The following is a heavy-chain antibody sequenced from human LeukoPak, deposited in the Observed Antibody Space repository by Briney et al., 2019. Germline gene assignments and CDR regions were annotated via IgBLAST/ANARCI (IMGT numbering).Heavy chain of an antibody. V-gene: IGHV1-46*01. CDR3: ARSRVPAGKYCSGGSCYGGFDY. Sequence: GASVKVSCKASGNTFIGYWIHWVRQAPGQGLEWMGAINPRGDATIGAQKFQGRVTITRDTSASTAYMELSSLRSEDTAVYYCARSRVPAGKYCSGGSCYGGFDYWGQGTLVTVSS. CDR2: INPRGDAT. J-gene: IGHJ4*02. CDR1: GNTFIGYW. D-gene: IGHD2-15*01.